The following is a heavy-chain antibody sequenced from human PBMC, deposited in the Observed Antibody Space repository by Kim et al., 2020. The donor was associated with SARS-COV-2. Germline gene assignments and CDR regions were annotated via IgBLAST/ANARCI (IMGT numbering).Heavy chain of an antibody. J-gene: IGHJ4*02. CDR1: GGSVSSGSYF. CDR3: ARAPNDFWSGYPYYFDY. V-gene: IGHV4-61*01. CDR2: IYYSGNT. D-gene: IGHD3-3*01. Sequence: SETLSLTCTVSGGSVSSGSYFWSWIRQPPGKGLEWIGCIYYSGNTNSNPSLKSRVTMSIDTSKNQFSLKLRSVTAADTALYYCARAPNDFWSGYPYYFDYWGQGTLVTVSS.